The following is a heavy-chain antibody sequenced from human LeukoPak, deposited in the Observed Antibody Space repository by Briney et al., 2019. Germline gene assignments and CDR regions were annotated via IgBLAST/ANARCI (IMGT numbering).Heavy chain of an antibody. CDR2: IYYSGST. CDR3: ARDFLGYCSGGSCSDWFDP. D-gene: IGHD2-15*01. Sequence: PSETLSPTCNVSGGSVSTFSYYWSWIRQPPGKGLEWIGYIYYSGSTNYNPSLKSRVTISVDTSKNQLSLKLSSVTAADTAVYYCARDFLGYCSGGSCSDWFDPWGQGTLVTVSS. V-gene: IGHV4-61*01. CDR1: GGSVSTFSYY. J-gene: IGHJ5*02.